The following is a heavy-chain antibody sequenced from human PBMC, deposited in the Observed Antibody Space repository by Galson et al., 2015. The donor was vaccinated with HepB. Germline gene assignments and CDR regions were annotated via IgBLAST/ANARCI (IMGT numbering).Heavy chain of an antibody. CDR3: AREQGTGEEYYYYYGMDV. Sequence: SLRLSCAASGFTLSDYWMYWVRQAPGKGLVWVSRINSDGSATNYADSVKGRFTISRDNAKNTLYLRMNSLRAEDTAVYYCAREQGTGEEYYYYYGMDVWGQGTTVTVSS. CDR2: INSDGSAT. CDR1: GFTLSDYW. D-gene: IGHD7-27*01. J-gene: IGHJ6*02. V-gene: IGHV3-74*01.